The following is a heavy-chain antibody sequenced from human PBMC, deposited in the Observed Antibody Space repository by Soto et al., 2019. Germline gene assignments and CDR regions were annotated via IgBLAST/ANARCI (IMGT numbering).Heavy chain of an antibody. J-gene: IGHJ6*02. CDR3: AAASLLYCSSTSCSRTPYYYGMDV. D-gene: IGHD2-2*01. CDR1: GYTFTGYY. CDR2: INPNSGGT. Sequence: ASVKVSCKASGYTFTGYYMHWVRQAPGQGLEWMGWINPNSGGTNYAQKFQGWVTMTRDTSISTAYMELSRLRSDDTAVYYCAAASLLYCSSTSCSRTPYYYGMDVWGQGTTVTVS. V-gene: IGHV1-2*04.